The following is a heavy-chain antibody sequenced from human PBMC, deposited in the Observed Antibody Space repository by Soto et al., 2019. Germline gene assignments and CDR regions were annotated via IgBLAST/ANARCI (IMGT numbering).Heavy chain of an antibody. CDR2: ISWNRGSI. CDR3: AKGVAGWYYFDY. J-gene: IGHJ4*02. V-gene: IGHV3-9*01. CDR1: GFTFDDYA. Sequence: EVQLVESGGGLVQPGRSLRLSCAASGFTFDDYAMHWVRQAPGKGLEWVSGISWNRGSIGYADSVKGRFTISRDNAKNSLYLQMNSLRAEDTALYYGAKGVAGWYYFDYWGQGTLVTVSS. D-gene: IGHD3-3*01.